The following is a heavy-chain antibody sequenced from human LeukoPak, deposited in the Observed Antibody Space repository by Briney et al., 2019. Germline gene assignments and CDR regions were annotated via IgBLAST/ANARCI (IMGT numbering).Heavy chain of an antibody. J-gene: IGHJ4*02. Sequence: PGGSLRLSCAASGFTFSSYWMSWVRQAPGKGLEWVANIKQDGSEKYYVDSVKGRFTISRDNAKNSLYLQMNSLRAEDTAVYYCARDAAMRVDYFDYWGQGTLVTVSS. D-gene: IGHD2-2*01. V-gene: IGHV3-7*01. CDR3: ARDAAMRVDYFDY. CDR2: IKQDGSEK. CDR1: GFTFSSYW.